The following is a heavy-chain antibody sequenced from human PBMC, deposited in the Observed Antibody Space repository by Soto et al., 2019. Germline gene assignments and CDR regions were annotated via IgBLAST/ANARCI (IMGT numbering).Heavy chain of an antibody. D-gene: IGHD1-1*01. V-gene: IGHV1-69*08. CDR1: GGTFNGYT. J-gene: IGHJ6*03. CDR2: VIPILSTT. Sequence: QFQLVQSGPEVKKPGSSVKVSCKASGGTFNGYTISWVRQAPGQGLEWVGGVIPILSTTNYAQKCQGRATITADKSTSTAYMELSSLRSDDTALYFCAREGDWNNYHMDVWGKGTTVTVSS. CDR3: AREGDWNNYHMDV.